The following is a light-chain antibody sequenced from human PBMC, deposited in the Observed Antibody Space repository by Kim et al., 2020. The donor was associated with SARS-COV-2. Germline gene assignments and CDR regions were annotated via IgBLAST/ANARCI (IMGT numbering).Light chain of an antibody. Sequence: QLVLTQSPSASASLGASVKLTCTLNSGHSSYAIAWHQQQPEKGPRYLMKLNSDGSHSKGDGIPDRFSGSSSGAERYLTISSLQSEDEADYYCQTWGTGIHVVFGGGTQLTVL. CDR1: SGHSSYA. J-gene: IGLJ2*01. V-gene: IGLV4-69*01. CDR2: LNSDGSH. CDR3: QTWGTGIHVV.